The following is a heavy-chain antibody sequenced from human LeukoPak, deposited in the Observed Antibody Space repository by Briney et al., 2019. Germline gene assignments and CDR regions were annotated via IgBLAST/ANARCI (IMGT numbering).Heavy chain of an antibody. CDR3: ARDGNSYDFDY. V-gene: IGHV1-3*01. J-gene: IGHJ4*02. D-gene: IGHD5-18*01. CDR1: GYIFTAYT. CDR2: INAGNGNT. Sequence: ASVKVPCKASGYIFTAYTMHWVRQAPGQRLEWMGWINAGNGNTKYSQNFQGTVTITRDTSASTAYMELSSLRSEDTAVYYCARDGNSYDFDYWGQGTLVTVSS.